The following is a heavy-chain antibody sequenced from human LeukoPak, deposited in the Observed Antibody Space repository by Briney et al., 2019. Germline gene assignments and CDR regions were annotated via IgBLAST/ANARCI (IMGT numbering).Heavy chain of an antibody. V-gene: IGHV3-53*01. J-gene: IGHJ3*02. D-gene: IGHD5-12*01. CDR3: AKNWGATIYYAFDI. CDR2: IYSGGTT. CDR1: GITVSSNY. Sequence: AGGSLRLSCAASGITVSSNYMSWVRQPPGKGLEWVSIIYSGGTTYYADSVQGRFTISRDNSKNTVYLQMNSLRVEDTAVYYCAKNWGATIYYAFDIWGQGTMVTVSS.